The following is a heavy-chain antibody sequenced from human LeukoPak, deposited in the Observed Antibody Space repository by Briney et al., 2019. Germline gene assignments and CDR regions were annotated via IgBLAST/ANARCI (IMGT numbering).Heavy chain of an antibody. J-gene: IGHJ4*02. V-gene: IGHV3-23*01. CDR2: ISGSGGST. D-gene: IGHD5-18*01. CDR3: AKRSAMVYYFDY. Sequence: GGSLRLSCAASGFTFSSYAMSWVRQAPGKGLEWVSAISGSGGSTYYADSVKGRFTISRDNSENTLYLQMNSLRAEDTAVYYCAKRSAMVYYFDYWGQGTLVTVSS. CDR1: GFTFSSYA.